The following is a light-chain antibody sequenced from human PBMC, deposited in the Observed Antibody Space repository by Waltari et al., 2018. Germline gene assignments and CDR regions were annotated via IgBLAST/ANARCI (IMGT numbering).Light chain of an antibody. Sequence: QSALTQPRSVSGSPGQSVPISCTETRNDLPLYNHVSWYQQHPGKAPKLIIYDVTKRPSGVPDRFSASKSGSTASLTISGLQAEDEADYHCCSYAGSYTVVFGGGTKLTVL. J-gene: IGLJ2*01. CDR1: RNDLPLYNH. CDR2: DVT. CDR3: CSYAGSYTVV. V-gene: IGLV2-11*01.